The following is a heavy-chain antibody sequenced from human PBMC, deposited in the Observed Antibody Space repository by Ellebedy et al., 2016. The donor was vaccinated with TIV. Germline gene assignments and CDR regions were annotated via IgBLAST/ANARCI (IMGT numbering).Heavy chain of an antibody. Sequence: PGGSLRLSCAASGFTFTDYYMSWIRQSPGKGLEWVSYIRISGTTVYYADSVKGRFTISRDNAKNSLYLQMNSLRADDTAIYYCARDLYYGSGKIASSWGQGTLVTVSS. CDR2: IRISGTTV. CDR1: GFTFTDYY. CDR3: ARDLYYGSGKIASS. J-gene: IGHJ1*01. V-gene: IGHV3-11*01. D-gene: IGHD3-10*01.